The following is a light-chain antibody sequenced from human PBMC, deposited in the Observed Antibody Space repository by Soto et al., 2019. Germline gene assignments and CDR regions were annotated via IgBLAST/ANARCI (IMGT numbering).Light chain of an antibody. J-gene: IGKJ5*01. CDR3: QQYGSSPSIT. V-gene: IGKV3D-20*01. Sequence: EIVFTQSPATLSLSPGETATLSCGASQSVSSSYLVWYQQKPGLAPRLLVYDASSRATGIPDRFSGSGSGTDFTLTISRLEPEDFAVYYCQQYGSSPSITFGQGTRLEIK. CDR1: QSVSSSY. CDR2: DAS.